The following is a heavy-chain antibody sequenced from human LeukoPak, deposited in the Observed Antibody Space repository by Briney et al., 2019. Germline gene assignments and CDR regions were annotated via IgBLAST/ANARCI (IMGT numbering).Heavy chain of an antibody. Sequence: LSLTCTVSGGSISSSGYYWGWIRQPPGKGLEWVSYISTSGLSTYYADSVKGRFTISRDNAKNSLYLQTNGLRAEDTAVYYCARDPTPTQLWFRGTFDYWGQGALVTVSS. J-gene: IGHJ4*02. V-gene: IGHV3-11*04. CDR1: GGSISSSGYY. D-gene: IGHD5-18*01. CDR2: ISTSGLST. CDR3: ARDPTPTQLWFRGTFDY.